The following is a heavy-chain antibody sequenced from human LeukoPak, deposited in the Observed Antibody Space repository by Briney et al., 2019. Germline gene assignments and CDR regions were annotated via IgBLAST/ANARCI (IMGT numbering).Heavy chain of an antibody. J-gene: IGHJ4*02. D-gene: IGHD3-10*01. CDR3: ARHGSYYGSGSYYKFDY. CDR2: IYTSGST. CDR1: GGSISSYY. V-gene: IGHV4-4*07. Sequence: PSETLSLTCTVSGGSISSYYWSWIRQPAGKGLEWIGRIYTSGSTNYNPSLKSRVTVSVDTSKNQFSLKLSSVTAADTAVYYCARHGSYYGSGSYYKFDYWGQGTLVTVSS.